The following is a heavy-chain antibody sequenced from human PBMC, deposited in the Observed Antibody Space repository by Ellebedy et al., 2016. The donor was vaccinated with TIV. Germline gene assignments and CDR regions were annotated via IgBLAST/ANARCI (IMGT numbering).Heavy chain of an antibody. CDR2: INNDGTAA. CDR1: GFTVSSNY. J-gene: IGHJ4*02. V-gene: IGHV3-74*01. D-gene: IGHD1-1*01. CDR3: ARANDGSIDS. Sequence: GESLKISCAASGFTVSSNYMSWVRQVPGKGLEWVSRINNDGTAAIYADSVRGRFTMSRDNAKNTLFLQMNNLRAEDAAVYYCARANDGSIDSWGQGTLVTVSS.